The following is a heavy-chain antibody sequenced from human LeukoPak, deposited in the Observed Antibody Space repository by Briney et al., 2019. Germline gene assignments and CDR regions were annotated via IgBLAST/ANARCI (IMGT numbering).Heavy chain of an antibody. CDR3: ARSSTKKWLREAFDY. CDR1: GYTFTSYY. J-gene: IGHJ4*02. V-gene: IGHV1-46*01. CDR2: INPSGGST. D-gene: IGHD5-12*01. Sequence: ASVNVSCKASGYTFTSYYLHWVRQAPGQGREWMDIINPSGGSTSYPQTFHGRVTMTRDTSTSSVYMELSSLSSEDTALYYCARSSTKKWLREAFDYWGQGTLATVSS.